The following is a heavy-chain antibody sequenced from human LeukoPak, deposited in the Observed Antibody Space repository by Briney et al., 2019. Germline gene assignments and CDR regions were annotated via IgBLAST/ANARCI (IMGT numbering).Heavy chain of an antibody. CDR2: ISSSRSYI. J-gene: IGHJ6*02. V-gene: IGHV3-21*01. CDR1: GFTFSSYT. CDR3: AKDQTTASYGMDV. D-gene: IGHD4-17*01. Sequence: GGSLRLSCAASGFTFSSYTLSWVRQAPGKGLEWVSSISSSRSYIYYADSVKGRFTISRDNSKNTLYLQMNSLRAEDTAVYYCAKDQTTASYGMDVWGQGTTVTVSS.